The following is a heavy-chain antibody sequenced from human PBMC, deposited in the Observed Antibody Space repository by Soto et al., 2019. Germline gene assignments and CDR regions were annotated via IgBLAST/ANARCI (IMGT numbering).Heavy chain of an antibody. Sequence: QVQLVESGGGVVQPGRSLRLSCAASGFTFSSYCMHWVRQAPGKGLEWVAVIWYDGNNKYYADSVKGRFTISRDNSKNTLYLQLNSLRAEDTAVSYCRGYRGEYFDYWGQGTLVTVSS. CDR3: RGYRGEYFDY. V-gene: IGHV3-33*01. J-gene: IGHJ4*02. D-gene: IGHD3-10*01. CDR1: GFTFSSYC. CDR2: IWYDGNNK.